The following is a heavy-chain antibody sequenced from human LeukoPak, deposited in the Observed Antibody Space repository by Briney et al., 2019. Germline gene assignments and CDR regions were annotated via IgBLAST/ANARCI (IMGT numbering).Heavy chain of an antibody. D-gene: IGHD6-19*01. J-gene: IGHJ4*02. CDR1: GFTFSRHG. CDR3: ARGPFEWLVYYCFDY. V-gene: IGHV3-23*01. Sequence: GGSLRLSCVASGFTFSRHGMNWVRQAPGKGLEWVSGISPSGDIKYYVDSVKGRFTVSRDNSKNTLYLQINSLRAEDTAVYYCARGPFEWLVYYCFDYWGQGNLVTVSS. CDR2: ISPSGDIK.